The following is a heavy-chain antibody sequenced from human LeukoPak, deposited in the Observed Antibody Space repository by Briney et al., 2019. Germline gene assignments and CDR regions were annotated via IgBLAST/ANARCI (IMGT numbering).Heavy chain of an antibody. J-gene: IGHJ3*02. V-gene: IGHV3-30*03. CDR3: ATQRPFDWFGTPVAFDI. Sequence: PGGSLRLSCAASGFTFSSYGMHWVRQAPGKGLEWVAAISYDGSNKYYADSVKGRFTISRDNSKNTLYLQMNSLRAEDTAVYYCATQRPFDWFGTPVAFDIWGQGTMVTVSS. CDR2: ISYDGSNK. CDR1: GFTFSSYG. D-gene: IGHD3-9*01.